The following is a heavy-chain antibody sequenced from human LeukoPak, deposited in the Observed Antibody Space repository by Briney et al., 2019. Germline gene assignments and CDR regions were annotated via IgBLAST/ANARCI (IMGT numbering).Heavy chain of an antibody. CDR1: GGSVTSGTYH. V-gene: IGHV4-39*07. CDR2: VYFDGGT. J-gene: IGHJ5*02. Sequence: PSETLSLTCSVSGGSVTSGTYHWGWIRQPPGKGLEWIGSVYFDGGTHYKPSLQSRVTISVDTSKNQFSLRLSSVTAADTALYYCARDHYYDGRGRFDPWGQGTLVNVSS. D-gene: IGHD3-16*01. CDR3: ARDHYYDGRGRFDP.